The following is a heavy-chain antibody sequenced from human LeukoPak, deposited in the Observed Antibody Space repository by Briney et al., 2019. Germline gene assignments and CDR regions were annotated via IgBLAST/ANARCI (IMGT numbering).Heavy chain of an antibody. CDR3: ASLRGDYYDSSGYLDY. J-gene: IGHJ4*02. CDR2: IYYSGST. D-gene: IGHD3-22*01. Sequence: SETLSLTCTVSGGSISSSSYYWGWIRQPPGKGLEWIGSIYYSGSTYYNPSLKSRVTISVDTSKNQFSLKLSSVTAADTAVYYCASLRGDYYDSSGYLDYWGQGTLVTVSS. CDR1: GGSISSSSYY. V-gene: IGHV4-39*01.